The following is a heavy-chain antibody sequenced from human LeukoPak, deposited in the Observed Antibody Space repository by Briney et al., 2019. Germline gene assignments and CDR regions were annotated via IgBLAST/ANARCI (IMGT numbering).Heavy chain of an antibody. Sequence: ASVTVSCKASGYTFTSYGISWVRQAPGQGLEWMGWISAYNGNTNYAQKLQGRVTMTTDTSTSTAYMELRSLGSDDTAVYYCARESRYYGSGSFDYWGQGTLVTVSS. D-gene: IGHD3-10*01. CDR3: ARESRYYGSGSFDY. V-gene: IGHV1-18*04. CDR1: GYTFTSYG. J-gene: IGHJ4*02. CDR2: ISAYNGNT.